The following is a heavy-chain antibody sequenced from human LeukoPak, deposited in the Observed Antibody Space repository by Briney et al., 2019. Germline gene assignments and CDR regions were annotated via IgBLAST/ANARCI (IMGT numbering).Heavy chain of an antibody. J-gene: IGHJ4*02. Sequence: GGSLRLSCAASGFTFSSYWVHWVRQAPGKGLVWVSHVNSDGSGTSYADSVKGRFTISRDNAKNTLYLQMNSLRAEDTAVYYCARGASSAWYQNFDYWGQGTLVTVSS. CDR2: VNSDGSGT. CDR1: GFTFSSYW. CDR3: ARGASSAWYQNFDY. V-gene: IGHV3-74*01. D-gene: IGHD6-19*01.